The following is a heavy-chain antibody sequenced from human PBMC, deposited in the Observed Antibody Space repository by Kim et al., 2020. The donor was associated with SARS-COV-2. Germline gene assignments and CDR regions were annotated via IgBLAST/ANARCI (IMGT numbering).Heavy chain of an antibody. D-gene: IGHD2-21*02. CDR2: INTNTGNP. Sequence: ASVKVSCKASGYTFTSYAMNWVRQAPGQGLEWMGWINTNTGNPTYAQGFTGRFVFSLDTSVSTAYLQISSLKAEDTAVYYCARDIVVVTARGAFDIWGQGTMVTVSS. CDR3: ARDIVVVTARGAFDI. V-gene: IGHV7-4-1*02. J-gene: IGHJ3*02. CDR1: GYTFTSYA.